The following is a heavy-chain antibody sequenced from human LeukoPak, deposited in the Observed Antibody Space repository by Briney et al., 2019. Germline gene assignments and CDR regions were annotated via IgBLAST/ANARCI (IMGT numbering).Heavy chain of an antibody. CDR2: INWSGGST. Sequence: GGSLRLSCAASGFTFDDYGMDWVRQAPGKGLEWVSGINWSGGSTGYADSVKGRFTISRDNAKNSLYLQMNSLRAEDTALYYCARVNYYTSGSYSFDYWGQGILVTVSS. CDR3: ARVNYYTSGSYSFDY. CDR1: GFTFDDYG. D-gene: IGHD3-10*01. V-gene: IGHV3-20*04. J-gene: IGHJ4*02.